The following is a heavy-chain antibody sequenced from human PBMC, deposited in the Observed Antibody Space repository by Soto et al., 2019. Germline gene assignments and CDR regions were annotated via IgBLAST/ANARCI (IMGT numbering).Heavy chain of an antibody. V-gene: IGHV3-11*06. CDR3: ARAEDSSGYFPRSYYGMDV. CDR1: GFTFSDYY. CDR2: ISSSSSYT. Sequence: GGSLRLSCAASGFTFSDYYMSWIRQAPGKGLEWVSYISSSSSYTNYADSVKGRFTISRDNAKNSLYLQMNSLRAEDTAVYYCARAEDSSGYFPRSYYGMDVWGQGTTVTVSS. J-gene: IGHJ6*02. D-gene: IGHD3-22*01.